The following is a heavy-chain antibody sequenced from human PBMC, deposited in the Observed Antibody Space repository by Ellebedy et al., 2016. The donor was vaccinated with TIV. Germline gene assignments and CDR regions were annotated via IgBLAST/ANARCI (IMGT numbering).Heavy chain of an antibody. CDR1: GGSITSYY. J-gene: IGHJ6*02. CDR2: THYSGST. V-gene: IGHV4-59*08. CDR3: AGKIAGYYYGLDV. Sequence: MPSETLSLTCTVSGGSITSYYWDWIRQPPGKGLEWIGYTHYSGSTYYNPSLKSRVTISIDPSRNQFSLRLTSVTAADTAVYFCAGKIAGYYYGLDVWGQGTTVTVSS.